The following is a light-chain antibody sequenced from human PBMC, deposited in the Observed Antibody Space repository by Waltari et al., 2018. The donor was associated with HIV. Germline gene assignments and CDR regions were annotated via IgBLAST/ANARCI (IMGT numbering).Light chain of an antibody. Sequence: QSALTQPPSASGSPGQSVSISCNGTSNDAGGYDYVSWYQQSPGKAPKLMLYEVNKRPSGVPDRFSGSKSGNMASLTLSGLQPEDEGDYFCSSYANNNHFVVFGGGTKLTVL. V-gene: IGLV2-8*01. CDR1: SNDAGGYDY. CDR3: SSYANNNHFVV. CDR2: EVN. J-gene: IGLJ2*01.